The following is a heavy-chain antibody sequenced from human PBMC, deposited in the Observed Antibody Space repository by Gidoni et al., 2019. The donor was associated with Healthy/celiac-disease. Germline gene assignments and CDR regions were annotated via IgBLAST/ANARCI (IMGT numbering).Heavy chain of an antibody. CDR2: ISSSSSYI. CDR3: ARGDRAVAGRYGMDV. J-gene: IGHJ6*02. V-gene: IGHV3-21*01. Sequence: EVQLVESGGGLVKPGGSTRLSCAASGFTSSSYSMNWVRQAPGKGLEWVSSISSSSSYIDYADSVKGRFTISRDNAKNSLYLQMNSLRAEDTAVYYCARGDRAVAGRYGMDVWGQGTTVTVSS. D-gene: IGHD6-19*01. CDR1: GFTSSSYS.